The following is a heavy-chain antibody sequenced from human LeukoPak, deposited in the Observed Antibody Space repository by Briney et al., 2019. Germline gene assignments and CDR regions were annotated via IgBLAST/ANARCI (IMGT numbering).Heavy chain of an antibody. D-gene: IGHD3-16*01. Sequence: SETLSLTCTVSGGSISSTSYYWGWIRQPPGKGLEWIGEINHSGSTNYNPSLKSRVTISVDTSKNQFSLKLSSVTAADTAVYYCARGRRTLYKMTPGDAFDIWGQGTIVTVSS. J-gene: IGHJ3*02. CDR3: ARGRRTLYKMTPGDAFDI. V-gene: IGHV4-39*07. CDR2: INHSGST. CDR1: GGSISSTSYY.